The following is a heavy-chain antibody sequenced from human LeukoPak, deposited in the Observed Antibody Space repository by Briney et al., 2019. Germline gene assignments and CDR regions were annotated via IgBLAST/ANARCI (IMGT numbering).Heavy chain of an antibody. CDR3: ARHSLIGTTAFDY. D-gene: IGHD1-20*01. Sequence: ASVKVSCKGSGYTFISYYIHWLRQAPGQGLEWMGLINPSSGNTPYAQQFQGRVTMTRDTSTSTVYMELSSLRSEDTAVYYCARHSLIGTTAFDYWGQGTLVTVPS. V-gene: IGHV1-46*01. CDR2: INPSSGNT. J-gene: IGHJ4*02. CDR1: GYTFISYY.